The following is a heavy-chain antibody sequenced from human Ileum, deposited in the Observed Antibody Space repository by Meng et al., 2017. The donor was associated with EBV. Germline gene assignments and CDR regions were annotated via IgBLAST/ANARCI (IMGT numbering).Heavy chain of an antibody. Sequence: QAQLVESGGGLVKTGGSLRLSCAASGFSFSDYYMSWIRQAPGKGLEWIAYISSSGSPTYYVDSVKGRFTISRDNGKNSVYLQMDSLRVEDTAVYYCASLTPWGQGTLVTVSS. J-gene: IGHJ5*02. CDR3: ASLTP. V-gene: IGHV3-11*01. CDR2: ISSSGSPT. D-gene: IGHD3-9*01. CDR1: GFSFSDYY.